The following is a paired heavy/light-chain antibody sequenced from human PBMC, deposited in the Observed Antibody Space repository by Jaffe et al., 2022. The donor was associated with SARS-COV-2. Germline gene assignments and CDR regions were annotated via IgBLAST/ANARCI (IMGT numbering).Heavy chain of an antibody. Sequence: QVQLVQSGSELKKPGASVKVSCKASGYTFTSYAMNWVRQAPGQGLEWMGWINTNTGNPTYAQGFTGRFVFSLDTSVSTAYLQISSLKAEDTAVYYCAREDYSSSWYTGWDTRNWFDPWGQGTLVTVSS. CDR1: GYTFTSYA. V-gene: IGHV7-4-1*02. CDR2: INTNTGNP. D-gene: IGHD6-13*01. CDR3: AREDYSSSWYTGWDTRNWFDP. J-gene: IGHJ5*02.
Light chain of an antibody. V-gene: IGLV5-37*01. CDR1: SDINVGSYN. Sequence: QPVLTQPPSSSASPGESARLTCTLPSDINVGSYNIYWYQQKPGSPPRYLLYYYSDSDKGQGSGVPSRFSGSKDASANTGILLISGLQSEDEADYYCMIWPSKGFWVFGGGTKLTVL. CDR3: MIWPSKGFWV. J-gene: IGLJ3*02. CDR2: YYSDSDK.